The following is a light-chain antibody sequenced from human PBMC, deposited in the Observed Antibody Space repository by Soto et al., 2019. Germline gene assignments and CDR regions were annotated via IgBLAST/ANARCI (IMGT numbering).Light chain of an antibody. J-gene: IGLJ2*01. Sequence: QSALTQPPSASGSPGQSVTISCTGTSSDVGVYNYVSWYQQHPGKAPKLMIYEVIKRPSGVPERFSGSKSGNTASLTVSGLQAEDEADYYCSSYAGNNNVVFGGGTKLTVL. V-gene: IGLV2-8*01. CDR2: EVI. CDR1: SSDVGVYNY. CDR3: SSYAGNNNVV.